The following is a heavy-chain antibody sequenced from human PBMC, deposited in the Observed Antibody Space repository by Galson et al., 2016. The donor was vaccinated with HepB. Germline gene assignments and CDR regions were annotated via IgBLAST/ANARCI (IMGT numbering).Heavy chain of an antibody. J-gene: IGHJ4*02. CDR2: VSRDGGNT. CDR3: VKDLLRKAY. Sequence: SLRLSCAASGFTFSSYIMHWVRQSPGKGLEYVSAVSRDGGNTFDADSVKGRFTISRDNSKNTLYLHMNNLRPDDTAVYYCVKDLLRKAYWGQGTLVTVSS. CDR1: GFTFSSYI. D-gene: IGHD1-14*01. V-gene: IGHV3-64D*08.